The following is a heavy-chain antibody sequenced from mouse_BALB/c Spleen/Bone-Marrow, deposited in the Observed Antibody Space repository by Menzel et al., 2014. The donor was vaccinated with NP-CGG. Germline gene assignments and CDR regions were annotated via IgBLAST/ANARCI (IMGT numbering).Heavy chain of an antibody. J-gene: IGHJ2*01. D-gene: IGHD1-1*01. CDR3: ARYSYGSRGYYFHH. V-gene: IGHV14-3*02. CDR2: IDPANGNT. Sequence: VQLKESGAELVKPGASVKLSCTASGFNIKDTYMHWVKQWPEQGLEWIGRIDPANGNTKYDPKFQGKATITADTSSNTAYLQLSSLTSEDTAVYYCARYSYGSRGYYFHHRGQGTTLTVSS. CDR1: GFNIKDTY.